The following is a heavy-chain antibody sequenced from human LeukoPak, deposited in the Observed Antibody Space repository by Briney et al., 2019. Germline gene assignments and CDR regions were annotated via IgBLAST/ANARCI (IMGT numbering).Heavy chain of an antibody. CDR1: GFTFSSYW. CDR3: ARMPYDDNGDAFDM. D-gene: IGHD3-22*01. Sequence: GGSLRLSCAASGFTFSSYWMSWVRQAPGKGLEWVANIKQDGSEKYYVDSVKGRFTISRDNAKNSLYLQMNSLRAEDTAVYYCARMPYDDNGDAFDMWGQGTMVTVSS. V-gene: IGHV3-7*01. CDR2: IKQDGSEK. J-gene: IGHJ3*02.